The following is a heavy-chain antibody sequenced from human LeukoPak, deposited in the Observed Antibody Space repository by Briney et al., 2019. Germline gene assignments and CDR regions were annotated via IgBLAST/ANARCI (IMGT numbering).Heavy chain of an antibody. Sequence: SETLSLTCTVSGGAISNTSYYWGRIRQPPGNGLEWIGSASYSGSTYYNPSLESRVIISVDTSKNQFSLRLSSVTAADTAVYYCARGGDSSGYCFDYWGQGTLVTVSS. V-gene: IGHV4-39*07. D-gene: IGHD3-22*01. J-gene: IGHJ4*02. CDR1: GGAISNTSYY. CDR2: ASYSGST. CDR3: ARGGDSSGYCFDY.